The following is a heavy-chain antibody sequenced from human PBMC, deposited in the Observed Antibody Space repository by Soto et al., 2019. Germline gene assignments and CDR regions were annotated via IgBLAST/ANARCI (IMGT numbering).Heavy chain of an antibody. D-gene: IGHD5-18*01. CDR2: ISSNGGST. CDR3: ARARFGYSYGMGAFDI. Sequence: GGSLKLSCAASGFTFSSYAMHWVRQAPGKGLEYVSAISSNGGSTYYANSVKGRFTISRDNSKNTLYLQMGSLRAEDMAVYYCARARFGYSYGMGAFDIWGQGTMVTVSS. V-gene: IGHV3-64*01. CDR1: GFTFSSYA. J-gene: IGHJ3*02.